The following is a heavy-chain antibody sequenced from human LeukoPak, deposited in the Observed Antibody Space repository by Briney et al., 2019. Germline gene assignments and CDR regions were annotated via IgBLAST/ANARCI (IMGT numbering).Heavy chain of an antibody. J-gene: IGHJ4*02. Sequence: GGSLRLSCAASGFTFTNYGLSWVRQAPGKGLEWVSAVNNNGGSTSYADSVKGRFTISTDSSKSALFLQMNSLRVEDTAVYYCAKGARESRYYFDYWGQGVLVTVSS. CDR3: AKGARESRYYFDY. CDR1: GFTFTNYG. D-gene: IGHD1-26*01. V-gene: IGHV3-23*01. CDR2: VNNNGGST.